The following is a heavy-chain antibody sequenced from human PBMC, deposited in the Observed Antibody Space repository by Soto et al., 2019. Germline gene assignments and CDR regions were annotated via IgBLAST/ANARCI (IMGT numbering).Heavy chain of an antibody. CDR1: GYTFTSYD. CDR2: MNPNSGNT. CDR3: ARDKKSSSWYPEAWYYFDY. V-gene: IGHV1-8*01. J-gene: IGHJ4*02. Sequence: ASVKVSCKASGYTFTSYDINWVRQATGQGLEWMGWMNPNSGNTGYAQKFQGRVTMTRNTSISTAYMELSSLRSEDTAVYYCARDKKSSSWYPEAWYYFDYWGQGTLVTVSS. D-gene: IGHD6-13*01.